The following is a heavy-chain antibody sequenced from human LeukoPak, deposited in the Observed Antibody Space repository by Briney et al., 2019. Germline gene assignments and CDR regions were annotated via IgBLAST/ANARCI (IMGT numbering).Heavy chain of an antibody. CDR2: IYYSGST. D-gene: IGHD3-10*01. V-gene: IGHV4-59*08. J-gene: IGHJ5*02. Sequence: SETLSLTCTVSGGSISSYYWSWIRQPPGKGLEWIGYIYYSGSTNYNPSLKSRVTISVDTSKNQFSLKLSSVTAADTAVYYCARHYYGSGSYLLDPWGQGTLVTASS. CDR3: ARHYYGSGSYLLDP. CDR1: GGSISSYY.